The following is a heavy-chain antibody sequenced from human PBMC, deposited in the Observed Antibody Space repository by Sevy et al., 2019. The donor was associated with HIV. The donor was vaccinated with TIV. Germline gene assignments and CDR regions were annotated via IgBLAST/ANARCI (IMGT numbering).Heavy chain of an antibody. J-gene: IGHJ4*02. CDR2: VSGSGGST. V-gene: IGHV3-23*01. D-gene: IGHD6-13*01. Sequence: GGCLRLSCAASGFTFRTYSMNWVRQAPGKGLEWVSGVSGSGGSTYYADSVKGRFTISRDNSKNTLYLQVNSLRAEDAAVYYCARGVYSSSWYGGGDYWGQGTLVTVSS. CDR3: ARGVYSSSWYGGGDY. CDR1: GFTFRTYS.